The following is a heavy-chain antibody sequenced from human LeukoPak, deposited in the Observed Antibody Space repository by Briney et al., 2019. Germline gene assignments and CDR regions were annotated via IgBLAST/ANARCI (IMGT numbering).Heavy chain of an antibody. CDR1: GFTFSSYG. V-gene: IGHV3-30*03. J-gene: IGHJ4*02. D-gene: IGHD3-22*01. Sequence: QPGRSLRLSCAASGFTFSSYGMHWVRQAPGKGLEWVAVISSDGSNKYYADSVKGRFTISRDNSKNTLFLQMNSLRVEDTAVYYCASSDDSSYRPWFWGQGTLVTVSS. CDR2: ISSDGSNK. CDR3: ASSDDSSYRPWF.